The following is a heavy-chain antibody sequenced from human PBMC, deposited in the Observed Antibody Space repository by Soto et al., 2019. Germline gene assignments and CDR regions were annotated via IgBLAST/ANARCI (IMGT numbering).Heavy chain of an antibody. Sequence: ASVKVSCKASGGTFSSYAXXXXXXXPGQGLEWMGGIIPIFGTANYAQKFQGRVTITADESTSTAYMELSSLRSEDTAVYYCARLLTTVTIARTDWGQGTLVTVSS. J-gene: IGHJ4*02. CDR3: ARLLTTVTIARTD. CDR1: GGTFSSYA. D-gene: IGHD4-17*01. CDR2: IIPIFGTA. V-gene: IGHV1-69*01.